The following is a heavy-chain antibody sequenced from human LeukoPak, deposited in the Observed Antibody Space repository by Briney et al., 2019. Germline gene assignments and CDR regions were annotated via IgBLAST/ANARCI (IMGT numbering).Heavy chain of an antibody. J-gene: IGHJ4*02. CDR1: GFTFNSYG. Sequence: GGSLRLSCAASGFTFNSYGMNWVRQAPGKGLEWVSSISDTGKNTYYADSAKGRFTISRDNSKNTLYLQMNSLGADDTAVYYCAKRVPYSSSSVYFDFWGLGTLVTVSS. CDR3: AKRVPYSSSSVYFDF. CDR2: ISDTGKNT. V-gene: IGHV3-23*01. D-gene: IGHD6-6*01.